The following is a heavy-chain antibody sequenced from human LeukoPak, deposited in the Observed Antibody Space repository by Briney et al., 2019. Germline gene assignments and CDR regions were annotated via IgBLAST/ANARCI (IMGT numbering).Heavy chain of an antibody. CDR2: ISGSGGST. Sequence: GGSLRLSCAASGFTFSSYAMSWVRQAPGKGLEWVSAISGSGGSTYYADSEKGRFTISRDNSKNTLYLQMNSLRAEDTAVYYCAKVRMATTHFDYWGQGTLVTVSS. D-gene: IGHD5-12*01. CDR3: AKVRMATTHFDY. J-gene: IGHJ4*02. CDR1: GFTFSSYA. V-gene: IGHV3-23*01.